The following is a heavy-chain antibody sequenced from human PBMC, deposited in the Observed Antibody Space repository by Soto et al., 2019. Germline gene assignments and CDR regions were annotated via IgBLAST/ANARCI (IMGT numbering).Heavy chain of an antibody. Sequence: PGESLKISCRGSGYSFTNYWIGWVRQMPGKGLEWMGIIHPRDSDTRYSPSFQGQVTISADKSISTAYLQWNSLKPSDTAMYYCAKSYSSTSNYFLDYWGQGTLVTVYS. D-gene: IGHD6-13*01. CDR3: AKSYSSTSNYFLDY. J-gene: IGHJ4*02. V-gene: IGHV5-51*01. CDR2: IHPRDSDT. CDR1: GYSFTNYW.